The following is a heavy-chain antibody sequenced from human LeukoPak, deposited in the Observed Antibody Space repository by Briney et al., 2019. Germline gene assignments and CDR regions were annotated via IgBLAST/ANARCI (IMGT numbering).Heavy chain of an antibody. J-gene: IGHJ3*02. CDR3: AREISRYYDSSGYLLRGAFDI. V-gene: IGHV3-30*01. CDR2: ISYDGSNK. CDR1: GLTFSSYA. D-gene: IGHD3-22*01. Sequence: PGGSLRLSCAASGLTFSSYAMHWVRQAPGKGLEWVAVISYDGSNKYYADSVKGRFTISRDNSKNTLYLQMNSLRAEDTAVYYCAREISRYYDSSGYLLRGAFDIWGQGTMVTVSS.